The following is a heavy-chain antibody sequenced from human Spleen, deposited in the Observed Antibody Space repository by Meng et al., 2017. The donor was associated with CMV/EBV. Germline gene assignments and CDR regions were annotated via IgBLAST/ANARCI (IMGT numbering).Heavy chain of an antibody. D-gene: IGHD1-26*01. V-gene: IGHV6-1*01. CDR3: ARGSGSYYPGNYYYGMDV. Sequence: SCAISGDSVSSNSAAWNWIRQSPSRGLEWLGRTYYRSKWYNDYAVSVKSRITINPDTSKNQFSLQPNSVTPEDTAVYYCARGSGSYYPGNYYYGMDVWGQGTTVTVSS. CDR2: TYYRSKWYN. CDR1: GDSVSSNSAA. J-gene: IGHJ6*02.